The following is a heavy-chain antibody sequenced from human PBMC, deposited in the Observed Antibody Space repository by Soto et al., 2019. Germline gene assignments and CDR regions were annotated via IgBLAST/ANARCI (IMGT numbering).Heavy chain of an antibody. CDR3: ARAEDGAAVDY. V-gene: IGHV1-69*01. CDR2: IIPIFGTA. CDR1: GYTLTELS. Sequence: KFSCKVSGYTLTELSMHWLRQAPGQGLEWMGGIIPIFGTANYAQKFQGRVTITADESTSTAYMELSSLRSEDTAVYYCARAEDGAAVDYWGQGTLVTVSS. D-gene: IGHD6-25*01. J-gene: IGHJ4*02.